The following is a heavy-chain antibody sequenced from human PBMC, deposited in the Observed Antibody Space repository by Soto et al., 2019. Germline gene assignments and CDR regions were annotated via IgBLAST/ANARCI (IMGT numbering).Heavy chain of an antibody. CDR3: TTDQPLGFDWLQAFDI. Sequence: GGSLRLSCAASGFTFSNAWMSWVRQAPGKGLEWVGHIKSKTDGGTTDYAAPVKGRFTITRDDSKNTLYLQMNSLKTEDTAVYYCTTDQPLGFDWLQAFDIWGQGTMVTVSS. J-gene: IGHJ3*02. V-gene: IGHV3-15*01. D-gene: IGHD3-9*01. CDR2: IKSKTDGGTT. CDR1: GFTFSNAW.